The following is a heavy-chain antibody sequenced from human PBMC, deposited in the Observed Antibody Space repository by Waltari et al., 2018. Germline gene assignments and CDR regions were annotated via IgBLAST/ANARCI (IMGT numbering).Heavy chain of an antibody. J-gene: IGHJ3*02. CDR1: GGSFSGYY. V-gene: IGHV4-34*01. CDR3: ARQEIIVEVTGDGFDI. Sequence: QVQLQQWGAGLLKPSETLSLTCAVYGGSFSGYYWSWIRQPPGKGLEWIGEISHSGTTNTNPSIKGWVTSSLATSKNQFSLKLRSVTAADTAVYYCARQEIIVEVTGDGFDIWGQGTMVTVSS. D-gene: IGHD2-21*02. CDR2: ISHSGTT.